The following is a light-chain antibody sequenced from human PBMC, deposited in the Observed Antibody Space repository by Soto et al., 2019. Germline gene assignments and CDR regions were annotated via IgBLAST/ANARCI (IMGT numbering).Light chain of an antibody. CDR1: QTVSSTY. CDR2: GTS. Sequence: EIVLTQSPGTLSLSPGERATLSCRTSQTVSSTYLAWYQQKRGQAPRLLIYGTSNSATGIPDRFSGSGSGTDVTLTISRLEPEDFAVYHCQLYGSSPLYSFAQGTELEIK. CDR3: QLYGSSPLYS. J-gene: IGKJ2*01. V-gene: IGKV3-20*01.